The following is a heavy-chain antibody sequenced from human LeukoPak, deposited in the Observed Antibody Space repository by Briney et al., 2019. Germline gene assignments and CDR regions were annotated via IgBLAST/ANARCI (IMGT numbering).Heavy chain of an antibody. CDR3: ARVGGYSSSEYYFDY. Sequence: PSETLSLTCTVSGGSISSYYWSWIRQPAGKGLEWIGRIYISGSTNHNPSLKSRVTMSVDTSKNQFSLKLSSVTAADTAVYYCARVGGYSSSEYYFDYWGQGTLVTVSS. J-gene: IGHJ4*02. V-gene: IGHV4-4*07. CDR1: GGSISSYY. CDR2: IYISGST. D-gene: IGHD6-6*01.